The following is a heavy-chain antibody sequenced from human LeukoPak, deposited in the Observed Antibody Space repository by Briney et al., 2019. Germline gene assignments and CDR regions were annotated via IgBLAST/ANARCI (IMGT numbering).Heavy chain of an antibody. J-gene: IGHJ4*02. CDR3: ARGHIVVLTAPDY. Sequence: GGSLRLSCAASGFTFSVSAIHWVRQASGKGLEWVSRINSDGSSTSYADSVKGRFTISRDNAKNTLYLQMNSLRAEDTAVYYCARGHIVVLTAPDYWGQGTLVTVSS. V-gene: IGHV3-74*01. CDR2: INSDGSST. D-gene: IGHD2-21*02. CDR1: GFTFSVSA.